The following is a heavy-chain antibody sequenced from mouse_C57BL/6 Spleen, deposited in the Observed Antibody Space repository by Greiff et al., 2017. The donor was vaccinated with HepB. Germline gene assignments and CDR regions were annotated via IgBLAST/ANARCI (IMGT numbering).Heavy chain of an antibody. CDR3: ARYYYGLDY. CDR1: GYTFTSYW. D-gene: IGHD1-1*01. CDR2: IYPSDSET. J-gene: IGHJ2*01. Sequence: VQLQQSGAELVRPGSSVKLSCKASGYTFTSYWMDWVKQRPGQGLEWIGNIYPSDSETHYTQKFKDKATLTVDKSSSTAYMQLSSLTSEDSAVYYCARYYYGLDYWGQGTTLTVSS. V-gene: IGHV1-61*01.